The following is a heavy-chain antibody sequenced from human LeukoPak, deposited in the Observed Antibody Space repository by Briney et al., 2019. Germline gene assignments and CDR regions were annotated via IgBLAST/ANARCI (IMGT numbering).Heavy chain of an antibody. J-gene: IGHJ4*02. V-gene: IGHV4-4*02. Sequence: SETLSLTCAVSGGSISSSNWWSWVRQPPGKGLEWIGEIYHSGSTNYNPSLKSRVTISVDKPKNQFSLKLSSVTAADTAVYYCARGGYDILTGYYYHFDYWGQGTLVTVSS. CDR1: GGSISSSNW. D-gene: IGHD3-9*01. CDR2: IYHSGST. CDR3: ARGGYDILTGYYYHFDY.